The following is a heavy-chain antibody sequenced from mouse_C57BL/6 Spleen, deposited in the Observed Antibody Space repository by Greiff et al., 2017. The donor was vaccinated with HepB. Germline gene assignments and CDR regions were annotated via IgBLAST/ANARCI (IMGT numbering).Heavy chain of an antibody. CDR1: GYTFTDYE. CDR2: IDPETGGT. Sequence: VQRVESGPELVKPGASVTLSCKASGYTFTDYEMHWVKQTPVHGLEWIGAIDPETGGTAYNQKFKGKAILTADKSSSTAYMELRSLTSEDSAVYYCTRLGLWQGYFDVWGTGTTVTVSS. V-gene: IGHV1-15*01. CDR3: TRLGLWQGYFDV. J-gene: IGHJ1*03. D-gene: IGHD1-1*02.